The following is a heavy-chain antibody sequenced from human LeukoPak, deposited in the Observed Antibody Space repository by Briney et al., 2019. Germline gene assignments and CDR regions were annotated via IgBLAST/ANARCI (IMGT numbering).Heavy chain of an antibody. CDR2: IKQDGSEK. J-gene: IGHJ3*02. V-gene: IGHV3-7*01. Sequence: GGSLRLSCAASGFTFSSYAMHWVRQAPGKGLEWVANIKQDGSEKYYVDSVKGRFTISRDNSKNTLYLQMNSLRAEDTAVYYCARDPGNSPRFSLLPLYCSSTSCSSDAFDIWGQGTMVTVSS. D-gene: IGHD2-2*01. CDR1: GFTFSSYA. CDR3: ARDPGNSPRFSLLPLYCSSTSCSSDAFDI.